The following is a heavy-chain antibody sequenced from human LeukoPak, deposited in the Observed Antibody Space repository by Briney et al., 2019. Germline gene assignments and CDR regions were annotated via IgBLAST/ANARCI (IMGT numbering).Heavy chain of an antibody. V-gene: IGHV6-1*01. CDR1: GDSVSSYSAG. Sequence: SQTLSLTCAISGDSVSSYSAGWPWIRQSPSRGLECLGRTYYRSKWYNEYAISVKSRITIDPDTSKNQFSLQLSSVTPEDTAVYYCARGFGSTYGSYYFDYWGQGTLVTVSS. CDR3: ARGFGSTYGSYYFDY. CDR2: TYYRSKWYN. D-gene: IGHD5-18*01. J-gene: IGHJ4*02.